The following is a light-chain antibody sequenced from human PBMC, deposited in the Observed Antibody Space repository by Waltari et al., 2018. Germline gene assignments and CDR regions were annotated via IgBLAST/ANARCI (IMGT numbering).Light chain of an antibody. CDR3: GSWDSSLGIGV. J-gene: IGLJ3*02. CDR2: EAN. CDR1: TPNIGNNY. V-gene: IGLV1-51*01. Sequence: QSVLTQAPSVSAAPGQTVTISCSGTTPNIGNNYVSWYQQLPGAAPKIVIYEANRRPSGIPYRFSGSKSGASATLGITGLQTGDEADYYCGSWDSSLGIGVLGGGTRLTVL.